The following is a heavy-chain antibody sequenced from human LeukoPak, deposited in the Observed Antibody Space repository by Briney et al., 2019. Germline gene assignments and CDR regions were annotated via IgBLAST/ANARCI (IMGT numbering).Heavy chain of an antibody. J-gene: IGHJ6*02. CDR2: ISPYNHNK. Sequence: VASVKVSCKTSGYTFTNYAITWVRQAPGQGLEWVGWISPYNHNKNQAQKFEGRITMTTDSSTSTVNLELRSLTSDDTAVYYCALYYAFWSNDLDVWGQGTTVTVSS. V-gene: IGHV1-18*04. CDR1: GYTFTNYA. D-gene: IGHD3-3*01. CDR3: ALYYAFWSNDLDV.